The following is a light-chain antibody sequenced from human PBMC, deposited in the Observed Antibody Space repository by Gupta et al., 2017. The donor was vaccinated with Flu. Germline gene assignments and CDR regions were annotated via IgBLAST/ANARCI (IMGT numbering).Light chain of an antibody. V-gene: IGKV3-11*01. CDR2: DAS. CDR1: QSVSSY. J-gene: IGKJ2*01. CDR3: QQRSNWYT. Sequence: PGERGTRSCRASQSVSSYLAWYQQKPGQAPRLLIYDASNRATGIPARFSGSGSGTDFTLTISSLEPEDFAVYYCQQRSNWYTFGQGTKLEIK.